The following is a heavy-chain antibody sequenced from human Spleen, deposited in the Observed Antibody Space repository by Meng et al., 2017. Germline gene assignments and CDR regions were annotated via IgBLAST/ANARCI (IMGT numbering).Heavy chain of an antibody. CDR3: AGQKDGGLAF. CDR2: TYYRSKWYN. Sequence: QVQHGRSGPGLWTPSQSLSTTCAISGYRVSSNSAAWNWIRQSPSRGLEWLGRTYYRSKWYNDYAGSVKSRITVNPDTSKNQFSLLLNSVTPEDTAVYYCAGQKDGGLAFWGQGTLVTVSS. J-gene: IGHJ4*02. V-gene: IGHV6-1*01. CDR1: GYRVSSNSAA. D-gene: IGHD2-15*01.